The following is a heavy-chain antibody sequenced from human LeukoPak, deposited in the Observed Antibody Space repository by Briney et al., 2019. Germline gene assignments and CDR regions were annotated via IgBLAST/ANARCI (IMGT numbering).Heavy chain of an antibody. CDR1: GFTFSSYA. Sequence: PGRSLRLSCAASGFTFSSYAMHWVRQAPGKGLEWVAVISYDGSNKYYADSVKGRFTISRDNSKNTLYLQRNSLRAEDTAVYYCARDPRARGGDYGDYWGQGTLVTVSS. D-gene: IGHD3-16*01. J-gene: IGHJ4*02. CDR3: ARDPRARGGDYGDY. V-gene: IGHV3-30*04. CDR2: ISYDGSNK.